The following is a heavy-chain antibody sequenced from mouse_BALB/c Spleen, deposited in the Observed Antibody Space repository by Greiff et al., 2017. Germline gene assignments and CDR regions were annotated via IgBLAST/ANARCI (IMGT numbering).Heavy chain of an antibody. Sequence: AASGFTFSSFGMHWVRQAPEKGLEWVAYISSGSSTIYYADTVKGRFTISRDNPKNTLFLQMTSLRSEDTAMYYCARSLDYWGQGTSVTVSS. J-gene: IGHJ4*01. CDR1: GFTFSSFG. CDR3: ARSLDY. CDR2: ISSGSSTI. V-gene: IGHV5-17*02.